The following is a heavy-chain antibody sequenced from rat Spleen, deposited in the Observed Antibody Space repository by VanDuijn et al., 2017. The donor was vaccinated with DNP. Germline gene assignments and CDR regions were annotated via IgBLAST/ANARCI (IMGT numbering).Heavy chain of an antibody. J-gene: IGHJ2*01. V-gene: IGHV5S13*01. CDR1: GFTFSNYG. CDR2: ITASSGTT. D-gene: IGHD4-3*01. Sequence: EVQLVESGGGLVQPGRSLKLSCAASGFTFSNYGMAWVRQAPKKGLEWVATITASSGTTYYRDSVKGRFTISTDNAKNTLYLQMDSLRSEDTATYYCLRWNSGHFDYWGQGVMVTVSS. CDR3: LRWNSGHFDY.